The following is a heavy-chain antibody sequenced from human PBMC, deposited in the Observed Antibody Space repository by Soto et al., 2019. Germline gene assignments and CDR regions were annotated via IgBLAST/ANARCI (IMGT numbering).Heavy chain of an antibody. CDR1: GYTFTSYG. Sequence: ASVKVSCKASGYTFTSYGISWVRQAPGQGLEWMGWISAYNGNTNYAQKLQGRVTMTTDTSTSTAYMELRSLRSDDTAVYYCARKVTMVRGVEFPDDYWGQGTLVTVS. CDR2: ISAYNGNT. V-gene: IGHV1-18*04. D-gene: IGHD3-10*01. CDR3: ARKVTMVRGVEFPDDY. J-gene: IGHJ4*02.